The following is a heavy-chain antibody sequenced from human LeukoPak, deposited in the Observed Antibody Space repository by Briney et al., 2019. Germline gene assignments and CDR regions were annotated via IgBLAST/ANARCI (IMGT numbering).Heavy chain of an antibody. CDR1: GFTFDDYG. V-gene: IGHV3-20*04. CDR3: AKDFYSGSSP. J-gene: IGHJ5*02. CDR2: INWNGGST. D-gene: IGHD1-26*01. Sequence: PGGSLRLSCAASGFTFDDYGMSWVRQAPGKGLEWVSGINWNGGSTGYADSVKGRFTISRDNSKNTLFLQMNSLRTEDTAVYYCAKDFYSGSSPWGQGTLVTVPS.